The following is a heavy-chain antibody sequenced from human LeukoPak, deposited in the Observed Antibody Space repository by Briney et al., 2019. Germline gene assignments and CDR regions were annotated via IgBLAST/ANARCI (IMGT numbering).Heavy chain of an antibody. CDR2: INDSPYT. CDR3: VRLNETSSSPLHHFDH. J-gene: IGHJ4*02. D-gene: IGHD6-13*01. Sequence: SETLSLTCTVSGGSISNYYWSWIRQPPGKGLEWIAYINDSPYTNYNPSLKSRVTISVDTSKNQLSLKLGSAAPPETSGYGRVRLNETSSSPLHHFDHWGQGTLVTVSS. CDR1: GGSISNYY. V-gene: IGHV4-59*08.